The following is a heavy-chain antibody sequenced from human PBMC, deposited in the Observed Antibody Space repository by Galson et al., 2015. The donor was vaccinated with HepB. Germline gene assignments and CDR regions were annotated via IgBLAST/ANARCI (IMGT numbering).Heavy chain of an antibody. CDR2: ISYDGSNK. CDR1: GFTFSSYG. J-gene: IGHJ6*03. Sequence: SLRLSCAASGFTFSSYGMHWVRQAPGKGLEWVAVISYDGSNKYYADSVKGRFTISRDNSKNTLYLQMNSLRAEDTAVYYCAKDFLYYPNSRYMDVWGKGTTVTVSS. D-gene: IGHD3-10*01. CDR3: AKDFLYYPNSRYMDV. V-gene: IGHV3-30*18.